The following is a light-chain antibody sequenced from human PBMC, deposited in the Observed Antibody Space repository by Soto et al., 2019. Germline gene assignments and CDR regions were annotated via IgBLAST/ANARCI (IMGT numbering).Light chain of an antibody. CDR3: SSYTSFDTVI. J-gene: IGLJ2*01. Sequence: QSALTQPHSVSGSPGLSVTISGTGSSSDIGSYTRVSWYQQPPASAPKLLIYEVTRRASGAPDRFSGSASGNTASLTISGVQAEHEADYYCSSYTSFDTVIFGGGTKVTVL. V-gene: IGLV2-18*02. CDR2: EVT. CDR1: SSDIGSYTR.